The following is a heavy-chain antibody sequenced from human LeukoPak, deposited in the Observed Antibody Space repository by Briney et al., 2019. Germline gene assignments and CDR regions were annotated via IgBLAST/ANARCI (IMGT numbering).Heavy chain of an antibody. J-gene: IGHJ4*02. CDR3: ARGDSTYMHY. D-gene: IGHD6-13*01. V-gene: IGHV1-8*01. CDR2: MNPNSGNT. Sequence: GASVTVSCKASGYTFTSYDINWVRQATGQGLEWMGWMNPNSGNTGYAQKFQGRVTMTRNTSISTAYKELSSLRSEDTAVYYCARGDSTYMHYWGQGTLVTVSS. CDR1: GYTFTSYD.